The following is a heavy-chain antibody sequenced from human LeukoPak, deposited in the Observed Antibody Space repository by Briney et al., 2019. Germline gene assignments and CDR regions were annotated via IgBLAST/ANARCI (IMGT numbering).Heavy chain of an antibody. Sequence: GASVKVSCKASGYTFTAYGISWVRQAPGQGLEWMGWISVYNGNANYAQKVQGRVTMTTDTSTSTAYMELRSLRSDDTAVYYCARDSFGGSNSHNYMDVWGKGTTVTVSS. CDR2: ISVYNGNA. J-gene: IGHJ6*03. D-gene: IGHD4-23*01. V-gene: IGHV1-18*01. CDR1: GYTFTAYG. CDR3: ARDSFGGSNSHNYMDV.